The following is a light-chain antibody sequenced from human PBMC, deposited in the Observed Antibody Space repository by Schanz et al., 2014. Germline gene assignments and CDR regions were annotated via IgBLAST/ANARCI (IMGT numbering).Light chain of an antibody. J-gene: IGKJ1*01. V-gene: IGKV3D-15*01. CDR1: HSVSNS. CDR2: GAS. CDR3: QQYKSGPA. Sequence: EIVMTQSPATLSVSPGERVTLSCRASHSVSNSVAWYQQRRGQSPRLLLYGASIRAIGIPDRFSGSGSGTEFTLPISSLQPDDFATYYCQQYKSGPAFGQGTKVEIK.